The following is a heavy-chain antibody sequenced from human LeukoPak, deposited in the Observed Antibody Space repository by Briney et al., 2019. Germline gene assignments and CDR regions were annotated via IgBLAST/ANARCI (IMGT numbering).Heavy chain of an antibody. Sequence: GGSLRLSCSASGFTFSSFSMHWVRQAPGKGLEFVSAINGNGDNTFYADSMTGRFTISRDNSKNTLYLQMSSLRAEDTAVYYCVKGNTYNWNNWFDPWGQGTLVTVSS. CDR3: VKGNTYNWNNWFDP. V-gene: IGHV3-64D*09. D-gene: IGHD1-20*01. CDR1: GFTFSSFS. J-gene: IGHJ5*02. CDR2: INGNGDNT.